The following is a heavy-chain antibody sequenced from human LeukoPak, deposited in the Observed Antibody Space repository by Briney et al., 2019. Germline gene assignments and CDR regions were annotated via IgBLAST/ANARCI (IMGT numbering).Heavy chain of an antibody. CDR1: GFTFSNYW. V-gene: IGHV3-74*01. Sequence: GGSLRLSCAASGFTFSNYWMHWVRQAPGKGLVWVSRINSDGSSTSYADSVKGRFTISRDNAKNTLYLQMNSLRAEDTAVYYCARRSGYPHFDYWGQGTLVTVSS. CDR3: ARRSGYPHFDY. J-gene: IGHJ4*02. CDR2: INSDGSST. D-gene: IGHD3-22*01.